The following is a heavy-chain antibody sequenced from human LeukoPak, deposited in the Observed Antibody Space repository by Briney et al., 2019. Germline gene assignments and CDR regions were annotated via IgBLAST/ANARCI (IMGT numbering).Heavy chain of an antibody. CDR1: GFTFSTYW. Sequence: GGSLRLSCTASGFTFSTYWMNWVRQAPGKGLEWVANINQDGSEIYYVDSVKGRFTISRDNAKNSLDLQMDSLRAEDTTVYYCATDAAYGYDRFDHWGQGTQVTVSS. V-gene: IGHV3-7*01. CDR3: ATDAAYGYDRFDH. J-gene: IGHJ4*02. CDR2: INQDGSEI. D-gene: IGHD2-15*01.